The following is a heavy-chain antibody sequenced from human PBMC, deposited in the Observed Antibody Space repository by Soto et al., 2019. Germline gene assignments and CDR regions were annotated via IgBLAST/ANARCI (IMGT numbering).Heavy chain of an antibody. Sequence: SVKVSCKASGYTFRSYGVTWMRQAPGQGLGWMGGIIPIFGTANYAQKFQGRVTITADESTSTAYMELSSLRSEDTAVYYCARVSISAVVVADDAFDIWGQGTMVTVSS. J-gene: IGHJ3*02. V-gene: IGHV1-69*13. CDR1: GYTFRSYG. CDR2: IIPIFGTA. CDR3: ARVSISAVVVADDAFDI. D-gene: IGHD2-15*01.